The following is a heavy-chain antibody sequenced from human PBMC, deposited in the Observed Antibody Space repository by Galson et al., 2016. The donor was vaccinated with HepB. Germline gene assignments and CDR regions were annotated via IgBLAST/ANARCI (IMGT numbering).Heavy chain of an antibody. V-gene: IGHV3-53*01. CDR3: ARWYCTAITCYYDY. CDR1: GLTVSSNY. D-gene: IGHD2-8*02. J-gene: IGHJ4*02. CDR2: IYRDGTT. Sequence: SLRLSCAASGLTVSSNYMSWVRQAPGKGLEWVSIIYRDGTTHYLDSVKGRFTISRDTSKNTLYLQMNILRAEDTTVYYCARWYCTAITCYYDYWGQGTLVTVSP.